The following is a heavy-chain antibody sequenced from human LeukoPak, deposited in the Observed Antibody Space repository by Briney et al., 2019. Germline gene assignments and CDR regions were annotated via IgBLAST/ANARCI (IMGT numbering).Heavy chain of an antibody. CDR2: ISYDGSNK. Sequence: AGGSLRLSCAASGFTFSSYGMHWVRQAPGKGLEWVAVISYDGSNKYYADSVKGRFTISRDNSKNTLYLQMNSLRAEDTAVYYCAKSGTAAGFFLGPVYFDYWGQGTLVTVSS. D-gene: IGHD6-13*01. V-gene: IGHV3-30*18. CDR1: GFTFSSYG. CDR3: AKSGTAAGFFLGPVYFDY. J-gene: IGHJ4*02.